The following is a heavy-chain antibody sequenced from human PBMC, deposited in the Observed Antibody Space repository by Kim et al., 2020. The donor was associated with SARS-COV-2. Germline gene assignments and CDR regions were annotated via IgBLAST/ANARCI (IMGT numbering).Heavy chain of an antibody. CDR3: ALTYCCGDCYPRVDASRC. V-gene: IGHV5-51*01. D-gene: IGHD2-21*01. CDR2: IYPSNTYV. Sequence: GESLKISCKTTGYTFNNQWIGWVRQLPGRGLEWMGMIYPSNTYVRSSPSSRGQASITVDKSTSTAYLHWTSLRASDTGIYYCALTYCCGDCYPRVDASRCWGQAPVAT. J-gene: IGHJ4*03. CDR1: GYTFNNQW.